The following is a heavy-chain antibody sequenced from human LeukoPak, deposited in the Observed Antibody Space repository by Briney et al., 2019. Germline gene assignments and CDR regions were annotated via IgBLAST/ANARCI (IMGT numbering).Heavy chain of an antibody. Sequence: QTGGSLRLSCAASGFTVNSNDMSWVRQAPGKGLEWVSVIDSGGRTYYADSVKGRFTISRDNSKNTLDLQMNSLGAEDTAVYYYAREEARWEWFDPWGQGTLVTVSS. CDR3: AREEARWEWFDP. J-gene: IGHJ5*02. CDR1: GFTVNSND. V-gene: IGHV3-66*01. CDR2: IDSGGRT. D-gene: IGHD1-26*01.